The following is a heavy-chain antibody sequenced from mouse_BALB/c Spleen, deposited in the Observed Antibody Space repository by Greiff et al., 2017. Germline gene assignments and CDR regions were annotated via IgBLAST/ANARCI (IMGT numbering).Heavy chain of an antibody. J-gene: IGHJ3*01. CDR2: ISCYNGAT. Sequence: LVKTGASVKISCKASGYSFTGYYMHWVKQSHGKSLEWIGYISCYNGATSYNQKFKGKATFTVDTSSCTAYMQFNSLTSEDSAVYYCARSLYDYTLFAYWGQGTLVTVSA. CDR1: GYSFTGYY. D-gene: IGHD2-4*01. CDR3: ARSLYDYTLFAY. V-gene: IGHV1S34*01.